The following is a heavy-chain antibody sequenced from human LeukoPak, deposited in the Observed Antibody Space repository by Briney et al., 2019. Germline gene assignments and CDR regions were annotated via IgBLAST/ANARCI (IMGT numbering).Heavy chain of an antibody. CDR1: GFTFDDYA. D-gene: IGHD3-10*01. J-gene: IGHJ4*02. CDR2: ISSSSSYI. Sequence: PGGSLRLSCAASGFTFDDYAMHWVRQAPGKGLEWVSSISSSSSYIYYADSVKGRFTISRDNAKNSLYLQMNSLRAEDTAVYYCARDPPSSKRGSGSYCDYWGQGTLVTVSS. V-gene: IGHV3-21*01. CDR3: ARDPPSSKRGSGSYCDY.